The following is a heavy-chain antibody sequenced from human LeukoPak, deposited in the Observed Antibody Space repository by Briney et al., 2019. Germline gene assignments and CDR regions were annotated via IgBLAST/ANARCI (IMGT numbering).Heavy chain of an antibody. J-gene: IGHJ4*02. V-gene: IGHV3-23*01. CDR1: EFTFSSYG. CDR3: AKGRVRQLDPFDY. Sequence: PGGSLRLSCAVSEFTFSSYGMSWVRQAPGKGLEWVSGISGSGDSTYYADSVRGRFTISRDNSKNTLYVQMNNLRAEDTAVYYCAKGRVRQLDPFDYWGQGTLVTVSS. CDR2: ISGSGDST. D-gene: IGHD6-6*01.